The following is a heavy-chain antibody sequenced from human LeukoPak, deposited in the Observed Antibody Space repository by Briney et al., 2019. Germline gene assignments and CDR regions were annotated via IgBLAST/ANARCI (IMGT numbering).Heavy chain of an antibody. CDR2: IYYSGST. J-gene: IGHJ4*02. CDR3: ARDRRVRDVAVAGNY. Sequence: SETLSLTCTVSGGSISSSSYYWGWIRQPPGKGLEWIGSIYYSGSTYYNPSLKSRVTISVDTSKNQFSLKLSSVTAADTAVYYCARDRRVRDVAVAGNYWGQGTLVTVSS. D-gene: IGHD6-19*01. V-gene: IGHV4-39*02. CDR1: GGSISSSSYY.